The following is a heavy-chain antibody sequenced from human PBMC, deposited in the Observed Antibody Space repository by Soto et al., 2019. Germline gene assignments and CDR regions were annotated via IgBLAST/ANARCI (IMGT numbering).Heavy chain of an antibody. CDR1: GGSISRYY. CDR3: ARDPGYNRANYGIDV. D-gene: IGHD5-12*01. Sequence: PSETLSLTCTVSGGSISRYYWSLIRQPPGKGLEWIGYIYYSGNTNYNPSLESRVTMSVDTSKDQFSLKLTSVTAAGTAVYYCARDPGYNRANYGIDVWGQGTTVTV. J-gene: IGHJ6*02. V-gene: IGHV4-59*01. CDR2: IYYSGNT.